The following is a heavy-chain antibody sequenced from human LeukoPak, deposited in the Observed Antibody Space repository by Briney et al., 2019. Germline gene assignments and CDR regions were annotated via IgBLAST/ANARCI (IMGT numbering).Heavy chain of an antibody. Sequence: ASVKVSCKASGYTFTSYDINWVRQATGQGLEWMGWMNPNSGNTGYAQKLQGRVTMTRNTSISTAYMELSSLRSEDTAVYYCARSDDRVVAATDYWGQGTLVTVSS. CDR3: ARSDDRVVAATDY. V-gene: IGHV1-8*01. CDR1: GYTFTSYD. CDR2: MNPNSGNT. D-gene: IGHD2-15*01. J-gene: IGHJ4*02.